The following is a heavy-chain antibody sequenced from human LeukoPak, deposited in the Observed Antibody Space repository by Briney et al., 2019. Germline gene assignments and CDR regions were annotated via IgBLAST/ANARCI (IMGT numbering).Heavy chain of an antibody. D-gene: IGHD2-15*01. J-gene: IGHJ5*02. V-gene: IGHV1-69*06. CDR3: ARDGRGGRENWFDP. Sequence: SVKVSCKASGGTFSNYAFSWVRQAPGQGLEWMGRILPKFGTTNSAQKFQDGVRMTADKYTNTVYMELSSRRSGDTAVYYWARDGRGGRENWFDPWGQGTLVTVSS. CDR2: ILPKFGTT. CDR1: GGTFSNYA.